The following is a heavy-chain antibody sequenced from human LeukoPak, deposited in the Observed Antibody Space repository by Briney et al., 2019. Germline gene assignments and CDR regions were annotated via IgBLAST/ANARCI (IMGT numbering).Heavy chain of an antibody. CDR2: TKQDGSEK. V-gene: IGHV3-7*01. D-gene: IGHD6-13*01. CDR3: ARDTYSSSWYFVKYYYYGMDV. Sequence: GGSLRLSCAASGFTFSSYWMSWVRQAPGKGLEWVANTKQDGSEKYYVDSVKGRFTISRDNAKNSLYLQMNSLRAEDTAVYYCARDTYSSSWYFVKYYYYGMDVWGQGTTVTVSS. J-gene: IGHJ6*02. CDR1: GFTFSSYW.